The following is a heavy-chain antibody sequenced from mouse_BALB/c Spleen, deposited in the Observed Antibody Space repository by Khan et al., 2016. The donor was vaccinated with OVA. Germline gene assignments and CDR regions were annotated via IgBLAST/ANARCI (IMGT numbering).Heavy chain of an antibody. D-gene: IGHD2-12*01. V-gene: IGHV1-7*01. CDR3: TRRGLYVIFAY. CDR2: INPSTSYT. J-gene: IGHJ3*01. CDR1: GYTFTTYW. Sequence: VKLQQSGAELAKPGASVKMSCKASGYTFTTYWMHWIKQRPGQGLEWIGYINPSTSYTEYNQKFKDKATLTADKSSSTAYMQLSSLTSEDSAIYYCTRRGLYVIFAYWGQGTLVTV.